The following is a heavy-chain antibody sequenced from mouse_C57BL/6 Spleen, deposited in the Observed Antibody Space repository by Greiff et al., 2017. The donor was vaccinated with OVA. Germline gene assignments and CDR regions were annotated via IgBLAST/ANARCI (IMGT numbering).Heavy chain of an antibody. D-gene: IGHD4-1*01. J-gene: IGHJ4*01. V-gene: IGHV1-4*01. CDR2: INPSSGYT. CDR3: ASNWDYYAMDY. Sequence: VQLQQSGAELARPGASVKMSCKASGYTFTSYTMHWVKQRPGQGLEWIGYINPSSGYTKYNQKFKDKATLTADKSSSTAYMQLSSLTSEDSAVYYCASNWDYYAMDYWGQGTSVTVSS. CDR1: GYTFTSYT.